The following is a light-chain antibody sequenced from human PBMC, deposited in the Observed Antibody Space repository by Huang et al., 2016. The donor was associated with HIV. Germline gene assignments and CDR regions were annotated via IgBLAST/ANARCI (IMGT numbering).Light chain of an antibody. CDR2: DSS. CDR3: QQRSTWPLT. CDR1: QSVSSY. V-gene: IGKV3-11*01. J-gene: IGKJ4*01. Sequence: EIVLTQSPVTLSLSPGERATLSCRASQSVSSYLAWYQQKPGQAPRLLIYDSSNRATRIPARFSGSGSGTDFTLTISSLEPEDFAVYYCQQRSTWPLTFGGGTKVEIK.